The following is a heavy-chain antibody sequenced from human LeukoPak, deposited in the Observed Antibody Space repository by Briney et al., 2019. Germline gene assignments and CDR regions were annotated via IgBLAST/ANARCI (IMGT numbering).Heavy chain of an antibody. D-gene: IGHD6-13*01. V-gene: IGHV3-21*01. CDR3: AREASSSSWYFP. J-gene: IGHJ5*02. CDR2: ISSSSSYI. CDR1: GFTFSSYS. Sequence: GGSLRLSCAASGFTFSSYSMNWVRQAPGKGLEWVSSISSSSSYIYYADSVKGRFTISRDNAKNSLYLQMNSLRAEDTAVYYCAREASSSSWYFPWGQGTLVTVSS.